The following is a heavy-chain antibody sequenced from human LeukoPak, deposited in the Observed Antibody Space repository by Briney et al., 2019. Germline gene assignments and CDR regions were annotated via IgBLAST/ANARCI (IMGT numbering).Heavy chain of an antibody. D-gene: IGHD2/OR15-2a*01. Sequence: PGGSLRLSCAASGFTFSSYAMSWVRQAPGKGLEWVSAISGSGGSTYYANSVKGRFTISRDNSKNTLYLQMNSLRAEDTAVYYCAKDLLAASLYYFDYWGQGTLVTVSS. CDR3: AKDLLAASLYYFDY. CDR1: GFTFSSYA. CDR2: ISGSGGST. V-gene: IGHV3-23*01. J-gene: IGHJ4*02.